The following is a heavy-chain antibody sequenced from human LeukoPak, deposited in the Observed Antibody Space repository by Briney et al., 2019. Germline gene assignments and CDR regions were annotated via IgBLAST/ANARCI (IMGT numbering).Heavy chain of an antibody. J-gene: IGHJ4*02. V-gene: IGHV1-58*02. CDR2: IVVGSGNT. CDR1: GFTFTGSA. Sequence: ASVKVSCKASGFTFTGSAMQWVRQARGQRLERIGWIVVGSGNTNYAQKFQERVTITRDMSTSTAYMELSSLRSEDTAVYYCARGGGSYSSGWYADYFDYWGQGTLVTVSS. CDR3: ARGGGSYSSGWYADYFDY. D-gene: IGHD6-19*01.